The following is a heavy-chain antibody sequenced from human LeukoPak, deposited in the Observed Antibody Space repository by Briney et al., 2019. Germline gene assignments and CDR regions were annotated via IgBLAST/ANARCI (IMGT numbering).Heavy chain of an antibody. D-gene: IGHD3-22*01. Sequence: GGSLRLSWAASGFTFSSYSMNWVRQAPGKELEWVGFIRSKAYGGTTEYAASVKGRFTISRDDSKSIAYLQMNSLKTEDTAVYYCTRGGFGGDWFDPWGQGTLVTVSS. V-gene: IGHV3-49*04. J-gene: IGHJ5*02. CDR1: GFTFSSYS. CDR2: IRSKAYGGTT. CDR3: TRGGFGGDWFDP.